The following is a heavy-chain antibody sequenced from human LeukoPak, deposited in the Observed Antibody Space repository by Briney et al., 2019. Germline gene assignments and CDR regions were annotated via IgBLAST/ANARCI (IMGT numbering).Heavy chain of an antibody. V-gene: IGHV1-46*01. CDR1: GYTFTSY. CDR2: INPLGGNT. J-gene: IGHJ5*02. CDR3: ARERSHNERDRGWFDP. D-gene: IGHD1-1*01. Sequence: ASVKVSCKASGYTFTSYLHWVRPAPGQGLEWMGIINPLGGNTNYAQKFQGRVTMTRDMSASTVYMELNSLRSDDTAIYYCARERSHNERDRGWFDPWGQETLVTVSS.